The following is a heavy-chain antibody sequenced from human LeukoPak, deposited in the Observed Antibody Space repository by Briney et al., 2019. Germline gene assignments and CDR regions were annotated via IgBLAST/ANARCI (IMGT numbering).Heavy chain of an antibody. V-gene: IGHV1-69*02. CDR2: IIPILGIA. J-gene: IGHJ5*02. CDR3: ARSAYSNYPYNWFDP. Sequence: GSSVKVSCKASGGTLSSYTISWVRQAPGQGLEWMGRIIPILGIANYAQKFQGRVTITADKSTSTAYMELSSLRSEDTAVYYCARSAYSNYPYNWFDPWGQGTLVTVSS. D-gene: IGHD4-11*01. CDR1: GGTLSSYT.